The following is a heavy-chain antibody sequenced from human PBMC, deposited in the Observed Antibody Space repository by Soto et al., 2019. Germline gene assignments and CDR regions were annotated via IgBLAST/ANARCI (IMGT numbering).Heavy chain of an antibody. CDR2: IYYSGST. J-gene: IGHJ5*02. Sequence: PSETLSLTCTVSGGSVSSGSYDGSWIRQPPGKGLEWIGYIYYSGSTNYNPSLKSRVTISVDTSKNQFSLKLSSVTAADTAVYYCATSRYGSGSWFWFDPWGQGTLVTVSS. CDR3: ATSRYGSGSWFWFDP. D-gene: IGHD3-10*01. V-gene: IGHV4-61*01. CDR1: GGSVSSGSYD.